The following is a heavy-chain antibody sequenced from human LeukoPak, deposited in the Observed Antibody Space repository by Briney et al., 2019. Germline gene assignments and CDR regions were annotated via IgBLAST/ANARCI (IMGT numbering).Heavy chain of an antibody. J-gene: IGHJ2*01. V-gene: IGHV1-18*01. CDR2: ISAYNGST. CDR1: GYTFTSYG. CDR3: ARGGAVADSYWYFDL. D-gene: IGHD6-19*01. Sequence: GASVKVSCKASGYTFTSYGISWVRQAPGQGLEWMGWISAYNGSTNYAQKLQGRVTMTTDTSTSTAYMELRSLRSDDTAVYYCARGGAVADSYWYFDLWGRGTLVTVSS.